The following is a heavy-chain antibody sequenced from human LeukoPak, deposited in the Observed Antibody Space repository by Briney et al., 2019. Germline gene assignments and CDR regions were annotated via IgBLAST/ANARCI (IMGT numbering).Heavy chain of an antibody. CDR3: ARGLGYCSSTSCHGDY. D-gene: IGHD2-2*01. CDR2: ISDYNGNT. J-gene: IGHJ4*02. CDR1: GYTFTSYG. Sequence: ASVKVSCKASGYTFTSYGISWVRQAPGQGLEWMGWISDYNGNTNYAQKLQGRVTMTTDTSTSTAYMELRSLRSDDTAVYYCARGLGYCSSTSCHGDYWGQGTLVTVSS. V-gene: IGHV1-18*01.